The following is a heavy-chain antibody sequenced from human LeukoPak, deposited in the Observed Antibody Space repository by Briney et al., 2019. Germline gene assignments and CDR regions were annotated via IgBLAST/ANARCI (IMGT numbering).Heavy chain of an antibody. Sequence: PGESLKLSCTGSGYNFTSYWIGWVRQMPGKGLAWIGFINPGDSDTRYSPSFQGQVTISADKSINTAFLQLSSLKASDTAMYYCARHTGDFWSGYHLDYWGQGALVTVSS. D-gene: IGHD3-3*01. J-gene: IGHJ4*02. CDR3: ARHTGDFWSGYHLDY. V-gene: IGHV5-51*01. CDR1: GYNFTSYW. CDR2: INPGDSDT.